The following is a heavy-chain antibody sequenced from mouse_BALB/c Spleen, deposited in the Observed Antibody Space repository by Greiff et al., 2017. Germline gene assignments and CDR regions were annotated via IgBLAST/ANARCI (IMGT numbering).Heavy chain of an antibody. CDR1: GFTFSSYA. CDR3: ARGGYYDYDAHAMDY. J-gene: IGHJ4*01. Sequence: EVHLVESGGGLVKPGGSLKLSCAASGFTFSSYAMSWVRQTPEKRLEWVASISSGGSTYYPDSVKGRFTISRDNARNIQYLQMSSLRSEDTAMYYCARGGYYDYDAHAMDYWGQGTSVTVSS. CDR2: ISSGGST. V-gene: IGHV5-6-5*01. D-gene: IGHD2-4*01.